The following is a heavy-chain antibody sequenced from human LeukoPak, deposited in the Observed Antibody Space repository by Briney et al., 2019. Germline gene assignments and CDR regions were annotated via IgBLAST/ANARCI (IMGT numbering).Heavy chain of an antibody. CDR2: ISSSGSTI. CDR1: GFTFSDYY. CDR3: AREGPYYDSSGYYPIFDY. D-gene: IGHD3-22*01. Sequence: PGGSLRLSCAASGFTFSDYYMSWIRQAPGKGLEWVSYISSSGSTIYYADSVKGRFTISRDNAKNSLYLQMNSLRAEDTAVYYCAREGPYYDSSGYYPIFDYWGQGTLVTVSS. J-gene: IGHJ4*02. V-gene: IGHV3-11*04.